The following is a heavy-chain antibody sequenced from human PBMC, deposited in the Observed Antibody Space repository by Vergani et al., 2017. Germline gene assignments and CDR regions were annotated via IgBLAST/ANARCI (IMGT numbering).Heavy chain of an antibody. CDR3: ARVPRLLWFGVDY. Sequence: QLQLQESGPGLVKPSETLSLTCTVSGCSISSSSYYWGWIRQPPGKGLEWIGSIYYSGSTYYNPSLKSRVTISVDTSKNQFSLKLSSVTAADTAVYYCARVPRLLWFGVDYWGQGTLVTVSS. CDR1: GCSISSSSYY. V-gene: IGHV4-39*07. J-gene: IGHJ4*02. CDR2: IYYSGST. D-gene: IGHD3-10*01.